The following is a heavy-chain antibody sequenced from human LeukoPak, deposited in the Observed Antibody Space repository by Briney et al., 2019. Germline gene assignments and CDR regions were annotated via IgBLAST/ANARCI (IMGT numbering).Heavy chain of an antibody. D-gene: IGHD2-2*01. V-gene: IGHV1-69*01. Sequence: GSSVKVSCKASGGTFSSYAISWVRQAPGQGLEWMGGIIPIFGTANYAQKFQGRVTITADESTSTAYMELSRLRSEDTAVYYCARAEVPAAIYYYYGMDVWGKGTTVTVSS. CDR2: IIPIFGTA. CDR1: GGTFSSYA. CDR3: ARAEVPAAIYYYYGMDV. J-gene: IGHJ6*04.